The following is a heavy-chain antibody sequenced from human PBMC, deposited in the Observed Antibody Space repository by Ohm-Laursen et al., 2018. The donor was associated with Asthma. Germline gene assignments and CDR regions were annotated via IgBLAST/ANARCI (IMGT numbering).Heavy chain of an antibody. J-gene: IGHJ4*02. D-gene: IGHD6-13*01. CDR3: ARGQWGIAAAGTFGYFDY. V-gene: IGHV1-8*01. CDR2: MNPNSGNT. Sequence: ASSVKVSCKASGYTFTSYDINWVRQATGQGLEWMGWMNPNSGNTGYAQKFQGRVTMTRNTSISTAYMELSSLRSEDTAVYYCARGQWGIAAAGTFGYFDYWGQGTLVTVSS. CDR1: GYTFTSYD.